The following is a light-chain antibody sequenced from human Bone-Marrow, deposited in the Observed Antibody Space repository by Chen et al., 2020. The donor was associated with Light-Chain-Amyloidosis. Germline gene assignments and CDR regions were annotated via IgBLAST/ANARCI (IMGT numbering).Light chain of an antibody. CDR1: QASSRW. J-gene: IGKJ1*01. Sequence: DIQMTPSPSSVSASVGDRVTITCRANQASSRWLAWYQQKPGYAPQLLIYGASTLQSWVPSRFSGSGSGTDFTLTLNTLQPEDFATYYCQQSNSFPRTFGQGTKVEIK. CDR2: GAS. V-gene: IGKV1-12*01. CDR3: QQSNSFPRT.